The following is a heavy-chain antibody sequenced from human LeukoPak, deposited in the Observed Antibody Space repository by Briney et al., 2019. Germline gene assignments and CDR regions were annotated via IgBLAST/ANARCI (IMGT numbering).Heavy chain of an antibody. V-gene: IGHV4-59*01. CDR1: GGSISSYY. CDR3: AGDSSGYIFDY. J-gene: IGHJ4*02. CDR2: IYYSGST. D-gene: IGHD3-22*01. Sequence: SQSLSLTCTVSGGSISSYYWSWIRQPPGKGLEWIGYIYYSGSTNYNPSLKSRVTISVDTSKNQFSLKLSSVTAADTAVYYCAGDSSGYIFDYWGQGTLVTVSS.